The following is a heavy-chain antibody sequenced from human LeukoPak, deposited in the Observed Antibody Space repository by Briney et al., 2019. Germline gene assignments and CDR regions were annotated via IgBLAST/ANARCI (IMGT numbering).Heavy chain of an antibody. V-gene: IGHV4-34*01. CDR2: INHSGST. J-gene: IGHJ3*02. CDR3: ARVGPANDAFDI. D-gene: IGHD2-15*01. CDR1: GGSFSGYY. Sequence: SETLSLTCAVYGGSFSGYYWSWIRQPPGKGLEWIGEINHSGSTNYNPSLESRVTISVDTSKNQFSLKLSSVTAADTAVYYCARVGPANDAFDIWGQGTMVTFSS.